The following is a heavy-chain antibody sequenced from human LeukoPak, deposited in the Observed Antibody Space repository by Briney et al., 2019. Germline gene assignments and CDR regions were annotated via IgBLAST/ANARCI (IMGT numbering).Heavy chain of an antibody. CDR1: GGSFSGYY. D-gene: IGHD1-14*01. J-gene: IGHJ6*03. Sequence: SETLSLTCAVYGGSFSGYYWSWIRQPPGKGLEWIGEINHSGSTNYNPSLKSRVTISVDTSKNQFSLKLSSVTAADTAVYYCARDAGITNYYYYYMDVWGKGTTVTISS. V-gene: IGHV4-34*01. CDR2: INHSGST. CDR3: ARDAGITNYYYYYMDV.